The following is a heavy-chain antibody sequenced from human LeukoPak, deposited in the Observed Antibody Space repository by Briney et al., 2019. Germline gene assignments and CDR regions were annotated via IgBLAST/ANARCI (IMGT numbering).Heavy chain of an antibody. J-gene: IGHJ3*01. Sequence: GGSLRLSCAASGFTFSSYSMNWVRQAPGKGLEWVSSISSSSSYIYYAGSVKGRFTSARDNARNTLFLQMNSLRAEDAAVYYCASYVDTVRYDAFDVWGQGTMVTVSS. CDR1: GFTFSSYS. CDR3: ASYVDTVRYDAFDV. D-gene: IGHD5-18*01. CDR2: ISSSSSYI. V-gene: IGHV3-21*01.